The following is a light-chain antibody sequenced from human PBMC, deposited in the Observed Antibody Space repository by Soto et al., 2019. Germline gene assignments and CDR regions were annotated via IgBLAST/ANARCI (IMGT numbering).Light chain of an antibody. CDR2: DAS. CDR3: QQRISWPPT. Sequence: EIVLTQSPATLSLSPGERATVSCRASQSVSIYLAWYQQKPGQAPRLPIYDASNRATGIPARFSGSGSGADFTLTISSLEPEDFAVYYCQQRISWPPTFGQGTRLEIK. J-gene: IGKJ5*01. V-gene: IGKV3-11*01. CDR1: QSVSIY.